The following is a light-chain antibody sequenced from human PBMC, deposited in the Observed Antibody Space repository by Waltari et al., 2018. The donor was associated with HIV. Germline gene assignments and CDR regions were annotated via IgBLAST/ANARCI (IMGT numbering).Light chain of an antibody. CDR3: ATWDDSLNGWV. CDR1: SSHIDSNT. Sequence: QSVLNQAPSASGTPGQRVTISCSGRSSHIDSNTVTWYQQFPGTAPKLLIYSYGQRPSGVPERFSGSKSATSASLAISGLRSEDEADYYCATWDDSLNGWVFGGGTKLTVL. V-gene: IGLV1-44*01. CDR2: SYG. J-gene: IGLJ3*02.